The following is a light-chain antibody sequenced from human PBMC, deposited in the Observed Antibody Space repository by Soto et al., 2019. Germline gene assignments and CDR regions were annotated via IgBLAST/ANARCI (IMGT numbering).Light chain of an antibody. CDR3: CSYAGGNTLI. Sequence: QSVLTQPPSVSAAPGQRVTISCSGSSSNIGNNYVSWYRQLPGTAPKLLIYDNNRRPSGISDRFSGSKSGTSATLDITGLQTGDEADYDCCSYAGGNTLIFGGGTKLTVL. CDR2: DNN. J-gene: IGLJ2*01. V-gene: IGLV1-51*01. CDR1: SSNIGNNY.